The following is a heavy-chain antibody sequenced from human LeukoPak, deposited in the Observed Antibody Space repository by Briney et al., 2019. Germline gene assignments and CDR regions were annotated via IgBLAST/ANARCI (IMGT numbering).Heavy chain of an antibody. V-gene: IGHV3-33*01. CDR3: ARDVDTTSHLNWFDP. Sequence: GGSLRLSCAASGSSFTSYGMHWVRQAPGKGLEWVAVIWYHGGNENYADSVKGRFTISRDTSKNTLYLQMNSLRAEDTAMYYCARDVDTTSHLNWFDPWGQGTLVTVSS. CDR1: GSSFTSYG. J-gene: IGHJ5*02. D-gene: IGHD1-14*01. CDR2: IWYHGGNE.